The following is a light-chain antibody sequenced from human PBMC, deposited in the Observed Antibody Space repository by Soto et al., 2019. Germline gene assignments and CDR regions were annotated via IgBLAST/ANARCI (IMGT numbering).Light chain of an antibody. CDR3: QQYGALPVT. Sequence: EVVLTQSPGTLSLSPGEGATLSCRASQSVRGNSLAWYQQKPGQAPRLLIYSVSSRATGIPDRFSGSGSGTDFTLTISRLATEDFAVYYCQQYGALPVTFGPGITVDIK. V-gene: IGKV3-20*01. CDR2: SVS. J-gene: IGKJ3*01. CDR1: QSVRGNS.